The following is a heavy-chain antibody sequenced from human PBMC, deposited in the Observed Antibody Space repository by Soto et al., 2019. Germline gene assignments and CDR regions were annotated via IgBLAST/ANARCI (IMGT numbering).Heavy chain of an antibody. D-gene: IGHD6-25*01. CDR3: ARPHGGSSGWDNWFDP. CDR2: IYHSGST. V-gene: IGHV4-61*01. CDR1: GGSVSSGNCC. J-gene: IGHJ5*02. Sequence: SATLSLTCTVSGGSVSSGNCCWSWIQQPPGKGLEWIGDIYHSGSTNYNPSLKSRVTISVDTSKNQFSLKLNSVTAADTAVYYCARPHGGSSGWDNWFDPWGQGTLVTVSS.